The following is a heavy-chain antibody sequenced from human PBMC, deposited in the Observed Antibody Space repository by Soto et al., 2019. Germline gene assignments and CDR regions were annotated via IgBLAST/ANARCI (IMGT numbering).Heavy chain of an antibody. Sequence: GGSLRLSCAASGFNFSSHVMNWVRQAPGKGLECVASISSSSTYIEYRDSVKGRVTISRDNSKNMVYLEMNSLRPEDTARYYCARDPAGDSNNYYSPGWFDPWGQGTLLTVSS. CDR2: ISSSSTYI. V-gene: IGHV3-21*06. CDR1: GFNFSSHV. J-gene: IGHJ5*02. D-gene: IGHD3-22*01. CDR3: ARDPAGDSNNYYSPGWFDP.